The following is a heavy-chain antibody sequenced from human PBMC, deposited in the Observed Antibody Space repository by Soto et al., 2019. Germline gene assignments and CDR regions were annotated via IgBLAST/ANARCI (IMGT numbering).Heavy chain of an antibody. CDR1: GGTFSSYA. Sequence: QVQLVQSGAGVKEPGSSVKVSCKASGGTFSSYAISLVRQAPGQGLEWMGGIIPIFGTANYAQQFQGRVTITADESPSTADMELSSLRSEDTAVYYCARARGYSYGPDYWGQGTLVTVSS. V-gene: IGHV1-69*01. CDR3: ARARGYSYGPDY. J-gene: IGHJ4*02. CDR2: IIPIFGTA. D-gene: IGHD5-18*01.